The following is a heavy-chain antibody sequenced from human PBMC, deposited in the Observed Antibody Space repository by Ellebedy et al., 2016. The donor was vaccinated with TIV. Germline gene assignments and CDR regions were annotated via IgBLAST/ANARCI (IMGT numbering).Heavy chain of an antibody. Sequence: MPSETLSLTCNVSGASITTFYWNWIRQPPGKGLEWIGDIFSRGRSKYNPSLKSRVTVSVDTSKNHFSLKLRSVTAADTAVYYCARDLMASGWFDPWGQGTLVTVSS. CDR1: GASITTFY. V-gene: IGHV4-59*01. CDR3: ARDLMASGWFDP. J-gene: IGHJ5*02. D-gene: IGHD3-10*01. CDR2: IFSRGRS.